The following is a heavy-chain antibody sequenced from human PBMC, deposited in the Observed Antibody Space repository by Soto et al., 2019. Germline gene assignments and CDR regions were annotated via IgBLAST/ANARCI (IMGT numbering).Heavy chain of an antibody. CDR2: ISSSSSTI. CDR1: GFTFSSYS. CDR3: ARDSAQRRWFGEPTPLWYFDL. J-gene: IGHJ2*01. V-gene: IGHV3-48*01. D-gene: IGHD3-10*01. Sequence: TGGSLRLSCGASGFTFSSYSMNWVRQAPGKGLEWVSYISSSSSTIYYADSVKGRFTISRDNAKNSLYLQMNSLRAEDTAVYYCARDSAQRRWFGEPTPLWYFDLWGRGTLVTVSS.